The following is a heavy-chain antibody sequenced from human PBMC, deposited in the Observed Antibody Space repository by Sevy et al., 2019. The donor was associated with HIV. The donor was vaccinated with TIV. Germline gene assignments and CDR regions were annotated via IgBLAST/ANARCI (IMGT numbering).Heavy chain of an antibody. J-gene: IGHJ6*02. Sequence: SETLSLTCTVSGGSISSYYWSWIRQPPGKGLEWIGYIYYSGSTNYNPSLKSRVTISVDTSKNQFSLKLSSVTAADTAVYYCARDRVTMVRGVRGYYYGMDVWDQGTTVTVSS. CDR1: GGSISSYY. V-gene: IGHV4-59*13. CDR2: IYYSGST. CDR3: ARDRVTMVRGVRGYYYGMDV. D-gene: IGHD3-10*01.